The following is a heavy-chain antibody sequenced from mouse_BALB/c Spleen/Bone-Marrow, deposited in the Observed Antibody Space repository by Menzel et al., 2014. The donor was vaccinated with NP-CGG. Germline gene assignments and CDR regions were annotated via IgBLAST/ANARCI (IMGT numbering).Heavy chain of an antibody. CDR3: ARVCYEGFSY. D-gene: IGHD1-1*01. V-gene: IGHV5-17*02. Sequence: DVKLKESGGGLVQPGGSRKLSCAASGFTFRSFGMHWVRQAPEKGLEWVAYISSDSETFYYAATVRDRFNISRDNPKNALFLQMTSVESEDTAICYCARVCYEGFSYCGQGTLVTVSA. CDR2: ISSDSETF. J-gene: IGHJ3*01. CDR1: GFTFRSFG.